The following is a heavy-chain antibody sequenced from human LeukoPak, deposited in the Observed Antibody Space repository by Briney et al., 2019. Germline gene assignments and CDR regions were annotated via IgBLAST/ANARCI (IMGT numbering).Heavy chain of an antibody. CDR3: AKDRGAWNNGAFDY. CDR1: GFTFDDYA. D-gene: IGHD1-26*01. CDR2: ISWNSGSI. V-gene: IGHV3-9*01. Sequence: PGGSLRLSCAASGFTFDDYAMHWVRQAPGKGLEWVSGISWNSGSIGYADSGKGRFTISRDNAKNSLYLQMNSLRPEDTALYYCAKDRGAWNNGAFDYWGQGTLVTVSS. J-gene: IGHJ4*02.